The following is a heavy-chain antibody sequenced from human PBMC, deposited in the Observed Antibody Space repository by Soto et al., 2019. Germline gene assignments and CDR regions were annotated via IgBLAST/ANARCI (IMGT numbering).Heavy chain of an antibody. CDR3: ARDGNKYCSNNSCYYGLDV. CDR2: IWYDGSNE. CDR1: GFIFSSYG. J-gene: IGHJ6*02. D-gene: IGHD2-2*01. Sequence: QVQLVESGGGVVQPGRSLRLSCVASGFIFSSYGMHWVRQAPGKGLEWVALIWYDGSNEYYADSVKGRFTISRDNSKNPLYLQMNRLTAEDTAVYYCARDGNKYCSNNSCYYGLDVWGQGTTVTVSS. V-gene: IGHV3-33*01.